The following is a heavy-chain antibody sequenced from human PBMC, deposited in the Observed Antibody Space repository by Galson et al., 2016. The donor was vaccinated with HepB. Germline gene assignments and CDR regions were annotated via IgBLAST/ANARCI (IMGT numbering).Heavy chain of an antibody. CDR1: GFSFSRYG. J-gene: IGHJ4*02. V-gene: IGHV3-30*04. CDR2: ISYDGSEK. Sequence: SLRLSCAASGFSFSRYGIHWVRQAPGKGLAWVAFISYDGSEKDYADSVKGRFTISRDNSKNTVYLQANSLTAEDTAMYYCANIWLWAGATFDQWGQGTLVTVSS. D-gene: IGHD3-22*01. CDR3: ANIWLWAGATFDQ.